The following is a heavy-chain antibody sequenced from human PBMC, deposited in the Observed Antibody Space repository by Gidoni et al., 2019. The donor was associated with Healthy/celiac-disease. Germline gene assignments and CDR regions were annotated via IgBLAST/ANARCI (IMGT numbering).Heavy chain of an antibody. Sequence: EVQLLESGGGLVQPGGSLRLSCAAPGSTFSSHAMGWVRPAPGKGLAGVSAISGSGGSTYYADSVKGRFTISRDNSKNTLYLQKNRLRAEDTAVYYCAKDLCSSTSCPTDWFDPWGQGTLVTVSS. CDR3: AKDLCSSTSCPTDWFDP. V-gene: IGHV3-23*01. CDR1: GSTFSSHA. CDR2: ISGSGGST. D-gene: IGHD2-2*01. J-gene: IGHJ5*02.